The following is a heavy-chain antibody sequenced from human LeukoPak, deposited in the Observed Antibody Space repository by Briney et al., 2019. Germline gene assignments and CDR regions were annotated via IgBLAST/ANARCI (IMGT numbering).Heavy chain of an antibody. CDR3: ASMVPRGY. CDR2: ISYDGSNK. Sequence: GGSLRLSCAASGFTFSSYAMHWVRQAPGKGLEWVAVISYDGSNKYYADSVKGRFTISRDNSKNTLYLQMNSLRAEDTAVYYCASMVPRGYWGQGTLVTVSS. J-gene: IGHJ4*02. CDR1: GFTFSSYA. V-gene: IGHV3-30*04. D-gene: IGHD4/OR15-4a*01.